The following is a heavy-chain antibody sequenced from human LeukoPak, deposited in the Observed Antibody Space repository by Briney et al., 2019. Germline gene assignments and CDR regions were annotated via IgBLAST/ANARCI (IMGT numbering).Heavy chain of an antibody. V-gene: IGHV1-2*02. Sequence: ASVKLSFTTSGYSFTAFYIHWVRQAPGQGLEWMGWIHPRRGDTNYAQKVQCRVTMTRDTFISTAYLDLSSLRSDDTAVYYCARDGDYGTGSYYRGCIDSWGQGTPVTVSP. J-gene: IGHJ4*02. D-gene: IGHD3-10*01. CDR3: ARDGDYGTGSYYRGCIDS. CDR2: IHPRRGDT. CDR1: GYSFTAFY.